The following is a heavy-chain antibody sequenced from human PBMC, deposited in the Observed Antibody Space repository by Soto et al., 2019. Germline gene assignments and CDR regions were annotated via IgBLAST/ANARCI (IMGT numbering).Heavy chain of an antibody. J-gene: IGHJ4*02. CDR3: ARTGVSDCSSTSCYSDYFDS. V-gene: IGHV1-18*01. CDR2: ISAYNGNT. D-gene: IGHD2-2*01. CDR1: GYTFTSYG. Sequence: ASVKVSCKASGYTFTSYGISWVRQAPGQGLEWMGWISAYNGNTNYAQKLQGRVTMTTDTSTSTAYMELRSLRSDDTAVYYCARTGVSDCSSTSCYSDYFDSWGQGTLVTSPQ.